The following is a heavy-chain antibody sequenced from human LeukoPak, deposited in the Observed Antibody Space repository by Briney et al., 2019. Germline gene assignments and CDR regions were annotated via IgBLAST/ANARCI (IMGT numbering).Heavy chain of an antibody. CDR2: INEDGSTT. J-gene: IGHJ4*02. Sequence: GGSLRLSCAASGFTFSSNWMHWVRQAPGKGLVWVSRINEDGSTTNYADSVKGRSTIFRDNAKNTLYLQMNSLRAEDTAVYYCVRDLGGRSGHWGQGTLVTVPS. CDR3: VRDLGGRSGH. D-gene: IGHD1-26*01. V-gene: IGHV3-74*01. CDR1: GFTFSSNW.